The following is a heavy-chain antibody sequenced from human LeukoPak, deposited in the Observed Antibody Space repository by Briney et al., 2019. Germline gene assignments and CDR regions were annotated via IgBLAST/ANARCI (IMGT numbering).Heavy chain of an antibody. V-gene: IGHV3-53*01. CDR3: ARDHTSDYYDSSGYS. D-gene: IGHD3-22*01. Sequence: PGGSLRLSCAASGFTFSRYTMNWVRQAPGKGLEWVSVIYSGGSTYYADSVKGRFTISRDNSKNTLYLQMNSLRAEDTALYYCARDHTSDYYDSSGYSWGQGTLVTVSS. J-gene: IGHJ4*02. CDR1: GFTFSRYT. CDR2: IYSGGST.